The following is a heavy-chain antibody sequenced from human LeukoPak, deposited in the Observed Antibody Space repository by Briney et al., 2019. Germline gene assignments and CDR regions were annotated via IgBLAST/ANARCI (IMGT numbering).Heavy chain of an antibody. J-gene: IGHJ4*02. CDR3: ATGTPRYYDSSGYFLSGFDY. Sequence: SVKVSCKASGGTFSSYAISWVRQAPGQGLEWMGGIIPIFGTANYAQKFRGRVTITADESTSTAYMELSSLRSEDTAVYYCATGTPRYYDSSGYFLSGFDYWGQGTLVTVSS. D-gene: IGHD3-22*01. V-gene: IGHV1-69*01. CDR1: GGTFSSYA. CDR2: IIPIFGTA.